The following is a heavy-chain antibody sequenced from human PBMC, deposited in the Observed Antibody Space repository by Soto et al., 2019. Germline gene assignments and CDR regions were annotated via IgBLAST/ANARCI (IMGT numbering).Heavy chain of an antibody. CDR2: INHSGST. J-gene: IGHJ6*02. CDR1: GGSFSGYY. V-gene: IGHV4-34*01. CDR3: ARGRWYCSSTSCSKGRYYYYYGMDV. D-gene: IGHD2-2*01. Sequence: QVQLQQWGAGLLKPSETLSLTCAVYGGSFSGYYWSWIRQPPGKGLEWIGEINHSGSTNYNPSLKSRVTISVDPSKHQFSLKLSSVTAADTAVYYCARGRWYCSSTSCSKGRYYYYYGMDVWGQGTTVTVSS.